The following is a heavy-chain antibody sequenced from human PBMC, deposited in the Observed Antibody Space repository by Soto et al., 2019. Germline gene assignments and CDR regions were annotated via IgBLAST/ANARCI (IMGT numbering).Heavy chain of an antibody. CDR1: GYSFTSYW. D-gene: IGHD3-10*01. Sequence: PGESLKISCKGSGYSFTSYWIGWVRQMPGKGLGWMGIIYPGDSDTRYSPSFQGQVTISADKSISTAYLQWSSLKASDTAMYYCARQATGTMVRGEASNHPRKYYYYYYGMDVWGQGTTVTVSS. V-gene: IGHV5-51*01. CDR3: ARQATGTMVRGEASNHPRKYYYYYYGMDV. CDR2: IYPGDSDT. J-gene: IGHJ6*02.